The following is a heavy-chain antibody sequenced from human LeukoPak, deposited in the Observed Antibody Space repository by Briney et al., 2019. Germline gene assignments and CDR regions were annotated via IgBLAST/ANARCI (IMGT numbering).Heavy chain of an antibody. CDR3: AIYPSNSGYDYLYYFDY. CDR2: INPDNGGT. Sequence: ASVTVSCKASGYTFTGYYMHWVRQAPGQGLEWMGWINPDNGGTNYAQKFQGRVTMTRVMSISTAYMELRSLRSDDTAVYYCAIYPSNSGYDYLYYFDYWGQGTLVTVSS. CDR1: GYTFTGYY. V-gene: IGHV1-2*02. D-gene: IGHD5-12*01. J-gene: IGHJ4*02.